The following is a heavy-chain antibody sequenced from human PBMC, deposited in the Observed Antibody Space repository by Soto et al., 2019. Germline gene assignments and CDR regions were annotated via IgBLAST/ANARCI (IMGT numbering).Heavy chain of an antibody. D-gene: IGHD6-19*01. CDR2: ISGSGGSR. Sequence: EVQLLESGGGLVQPGGSLRLSCAASGFTFSSYAMSWVRQAPGKGLEWVSVISGSGGSRYYADSVKGRFTISRDNSKNTLYLQMNSLRAEDTAVYYCSRRSSGWYFDYWGQGPLVNVSS. CDR3: SRRSSGWYFDY. J-gene: IGHJ4*02. CDR1: GFTFSSYA. V-gene: IGHV3-23*01.